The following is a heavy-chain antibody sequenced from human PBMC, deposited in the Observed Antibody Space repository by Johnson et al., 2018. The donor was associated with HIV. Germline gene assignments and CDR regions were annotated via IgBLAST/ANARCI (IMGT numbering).Heavy chain of an antibody. V-gene: IGHV3-33*06. CDR1: GFTFSSYG. CDR2: IWYDGSNK. CDR3: AKERVVVTTYDAFDI. Sequence: QVQLMESGGGVVQPGRSLRLSCAASGFTFSSYGMHWVRQAPGKGLEWVAVIWYDGSNKYYADSVKGRFTISRDNSKNTLYLQMNSLRAEDTAVYYCAKERVVVTTYDAFDIWGQGTMVTVSS. J-gene: IGHJ3*02. D-gene: IGHD3-22*01.